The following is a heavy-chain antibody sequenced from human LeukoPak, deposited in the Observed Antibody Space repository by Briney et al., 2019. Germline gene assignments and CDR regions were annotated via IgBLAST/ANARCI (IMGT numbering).Heavy chain of an antibody. J-gene: IGHJ4*02. CDR3: ARVEGSGSYYYSFNY. D-gene: IGHD3-10*01. Sequence: GGSLRLSCAASGFTFSNFWMSWVRQTPGKGLEWVSVIYSGGRTYYADSVKGRFTISRDNSKNTLYLQMNSLRAEDTAVYYCARVEGSGSYYYSFNYWGQGTLVTVSS. CDR2: IYSGGRT. V-gene: IGHV3-66*01. CDR1: GFTFSNFW.